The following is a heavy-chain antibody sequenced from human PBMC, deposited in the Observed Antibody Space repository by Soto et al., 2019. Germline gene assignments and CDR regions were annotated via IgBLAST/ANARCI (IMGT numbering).Heavy chain of an antibody. D-gene: IGHD3-3*01. J-gene: IGHJ4*02. CDR3: AKSGDYYFDH. CDR1: GXTFSRYS. CDR2: ISDSGGST. V-gene: IGHV3-23*01. Sequence: GSLRLSCAASGXTFSRYSMSWVRQAPGKGLEWVSAISDSGGSTYYADSVKGRFTISRDNSKNTLYMQMNSLRAEDTAVYYCAKSGDYYFDHWGQGTLVTVSS.